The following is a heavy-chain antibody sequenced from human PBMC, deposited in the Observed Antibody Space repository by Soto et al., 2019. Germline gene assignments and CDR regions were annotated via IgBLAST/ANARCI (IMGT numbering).Heavy chain of an antibody. D-gene: IGHD6-13*01. Sequence: ASVKVSCKASGYTFTSYGISWVRQAPGQGLEWMGWISAYNGNTNYAQKLQGRVTMTTDTSTSTAYMELRSLRSDDTAVYYCARDTWAAAGTDSFDYWGQGTLVTVSS. CDR2: ISAYNGNT. CDR1: GYTFTSYG. CDR3: ARDTWAAAGTDSFDY. J-gene: IGHJ4*02. V-gene: IGHV1-18*01.